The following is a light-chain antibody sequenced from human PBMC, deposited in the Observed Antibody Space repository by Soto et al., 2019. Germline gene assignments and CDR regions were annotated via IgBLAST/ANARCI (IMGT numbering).Light chain of an antibody. Sequence: DIQMTQSPSSLSASVGDRVTITCRARQSISSYLNWYQQKPGKAPKLLIYAASSLQSGVPSRFSGSGSRTDFTLTSSSLQPEDFATYYCQQSYSTPLFTFGPGTKVDIK. CDR1: QSISSY. CDR3: QQSYSTPLFT. J-gene: IGKJ3*01. CDR2: AAS. V-gene: IGKV1-39*01.